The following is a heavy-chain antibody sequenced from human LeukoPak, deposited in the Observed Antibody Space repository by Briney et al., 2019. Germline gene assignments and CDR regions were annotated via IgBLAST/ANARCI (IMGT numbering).Heavy chain of an antibody. J-gene: IGHJ4*02. CDR2: INPSGGTT. CDR3: ARDSADYGDYDY. CDR1: GYNFTSYY. V-gene: IGHV1-46*01. Sequence: ASVKVSCKASGYNFTSYYMHWVRQAPGQGLEWMGIINPSGGTTSYAQKFQGRVTMTRDTSTSTVYMELSSLRSEDTAVYYCARDSADYGDYDYWGQGTLVTVSS. D-gene: IGHD4-17*01.